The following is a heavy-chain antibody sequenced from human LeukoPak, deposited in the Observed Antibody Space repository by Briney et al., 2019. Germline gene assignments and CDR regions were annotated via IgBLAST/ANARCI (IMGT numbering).Heavy chain of an antibody. CDR3: TSHAAFDP. CDR2: IKSKNVGGTT. Sequence: SGGSLRLSCAASGFTFNNAWMNWVRQAPGKGLEWVGRIKSKNVGGTTDYAAPVKGRFTISRDDSKNTVYLQMNSLKIEDTAVYYCTSHAAFDPWGQGTLVTVSS. J-gene: IGHJ5*02. V-gene: IGHV3-15*01. CDR1: GFTFNNAW.